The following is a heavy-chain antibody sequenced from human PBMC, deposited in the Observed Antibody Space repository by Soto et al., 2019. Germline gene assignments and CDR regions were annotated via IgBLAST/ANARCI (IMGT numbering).Heavy chain of an antibody. D-gene: IGHD5-12*01. CDR2: IKQDGSEK. CDR3: ARGGPRWLQFGDYFDY. CDR1: GFTFSSYW. J-gene: IGHJ4*02. Sequence: PGGSLRLSCAASGFTFSSYWMSWVRQAPGKGLEWVANIKQDGSEKYYVDSVKGRFTISRDNAKNSLYLQMNSLRAEDTAVYYCARGGPRWLQFGDYFDYWGQGTLVTVSS. V-gene: IGHV3-7*01.